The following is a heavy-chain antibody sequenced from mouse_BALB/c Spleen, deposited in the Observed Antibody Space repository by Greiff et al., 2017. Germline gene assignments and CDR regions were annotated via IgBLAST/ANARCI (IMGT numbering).Heavy chain of an antibody. CDR1: GYTFTSYW. CDR2: IYPGNSDT. J-gene: IGHJ2*01. D-gene: IGHD2-4*01. CDR3: TRSGMITPIYFDY. V-gene: IGHV1-5*01. Sequence: EVQLQQSGTVLARPGASVKMSCKASGYTFTSYWMHWVKQRPGQGLEWIGAIYPGNSDTSYNQKFKGKAKLTAVTSTSTAYMELSSLTNEDSAVYYCTRSGMITPIYFDYWGQGTTLTVSS.